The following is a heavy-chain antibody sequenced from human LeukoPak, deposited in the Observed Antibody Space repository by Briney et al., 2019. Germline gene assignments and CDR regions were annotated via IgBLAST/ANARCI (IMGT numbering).Heavy chain of an antibody. V-gene: IGHV4-59*08. CDR2: IYYSGST. J-gene: IGHJ6*03. CDR1: GGSISSYY. CDR3: ARQVAVPMSYYYYMDV. Sequence: SETLSLTCTVSGGSISSYYWSWIRQPPGKGLEWIGYIYYSGSTNYNPSLKSRVTISVDTSKNQFSLKLSSVTAADTAVYYCARQVAVPMSYYYYMDVWGKGTTVTVSS.